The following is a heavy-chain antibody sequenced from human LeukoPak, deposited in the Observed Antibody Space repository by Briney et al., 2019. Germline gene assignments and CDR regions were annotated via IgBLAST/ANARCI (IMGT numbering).Heavy chain of an antibody. V-gene: IGHV6-1*01. CDR2: TYYWSKWYN. CDR1: GDSVSSNSVT. Sequence: SQTLSLTCAISGDSVSSNSVTWNWIRQSPSRGLEWLGRTYYWSKWYNDYAVSVKGRIIINSDTTKNQSSLQLNAVTPEDTTVYYCARENAGAIDYWGQGTLVTVSS. D-gene: IGHD7-27*01. CDR3: ARENAGAIDY. J-gene: IGHJ4*02.